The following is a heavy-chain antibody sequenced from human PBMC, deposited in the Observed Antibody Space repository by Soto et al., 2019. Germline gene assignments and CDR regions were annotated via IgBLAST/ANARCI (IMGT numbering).Heavy chain of an antibody. CDR3: ARDYDFWSGYASDYYYGMDV. J-gene: IGHJ6*02. V-gene: IGHV4-4*07. Sequence: TSETLSLTCTVSGGSISSYYWSWIRQPAGKGLEWIGRIYTSGSTNYNPSLKSRVTMSVDTSKNQFSLKLSSVTAADTAVYYCARDYDFWSGYASDYYYGMDVWGQGTTVTVSS. CDR1: GGSISSYY. CDR2: IYTSGST. D-gene: IGHD3-3*01.